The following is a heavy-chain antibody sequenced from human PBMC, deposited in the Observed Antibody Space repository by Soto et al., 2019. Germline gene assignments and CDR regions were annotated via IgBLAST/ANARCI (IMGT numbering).Heavy chain of an antibody. J-gene: IGHJ6*02. CDR2: INPNSGGT. V-gene: IGHV1-2*04. CDR1: GYTFTGYY. CDR3: ARNELIPYYYGMDV. Sequence: GASVKVSCKASGYTFTGYYMHWVRQAPGQGLEWMGWINPNSGGTNYAQKFQGWVTMTRDTSISTAYMELRSLRSDDTAVYYCARNELIPYYYGMDVWGQGTTVPVSS. D-gene: IGHD2-21*01.